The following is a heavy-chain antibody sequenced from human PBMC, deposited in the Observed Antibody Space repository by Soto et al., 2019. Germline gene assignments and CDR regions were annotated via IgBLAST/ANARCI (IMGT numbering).Heavy chain of an antibody. CDR1: VGSISSGGYS. V-gene: IGHV4-30-2*01. D-gene: IGHD3-10*01. CDR2: IYHSGST. CDR3: ARESTMVRGVDYGMDV. Sequence: LSLTCAVSVGSISSGGYSWSWIRQPPGKGLEWIGYIYHSGSTYYNPSLKSRVTISVDRSKNQFSLKLSSVTAADTAVYYCARESTMVRGVDYGMDVWGQGTTVTVSS. J-gene: IGHJ6*02.